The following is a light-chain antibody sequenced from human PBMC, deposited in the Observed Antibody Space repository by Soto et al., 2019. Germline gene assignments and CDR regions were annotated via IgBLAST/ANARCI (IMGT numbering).Light chain of an antibody. CDR1: SSNIGTNF. V-gene: IGLV1-44*01. CDR3: AAWDDSLIAYV. J-gene: IGLJ1*01. Sequence: QSVLTQPPSASGTPGQRVSTSCSGSSSNIGTNFVDWYQQLPGTAPKLLIYSNNQRPSGVPARFSGSKSGTSASLAISGLQSEDEADYYCAAWDDSLIAYVFGSGTKLTVL. CDR2: SNN.